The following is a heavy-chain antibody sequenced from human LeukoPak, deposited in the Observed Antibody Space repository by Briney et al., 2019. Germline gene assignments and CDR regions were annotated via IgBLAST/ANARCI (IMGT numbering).Heavy chain of an antibody. CDR2: IKQDGSEK. J-gene: IGHJ4*02. CDR3: AREGVTLVVVAATIQYFDY. Sequence: PGGSLRLSCAASGFTFNSYWMSWVRQAPGKGLEWVANIKQDGSEKYYVDSVKGRFTISRDNAKNSLYLQMNSLRAEDTAVYYCAREGVTLVVVAATIQYFDYWGQGTLVTVSS. D-gene: IGHD2-15*01. V-gene: IGHV3-7*05. CDR1: GFTFNSYW.